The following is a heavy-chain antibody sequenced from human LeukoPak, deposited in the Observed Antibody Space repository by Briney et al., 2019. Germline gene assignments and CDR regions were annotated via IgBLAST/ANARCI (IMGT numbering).Heavy chain of an antibody. Sequence: VASVTVSCKASGYTFTGYYMHWLRQAPGQGLEWMGWINPNSGGTNYAQKFQGRVTMTRDTSISTAYMELSRLRSDDTAVYYCAREHSSGYYFDAFDIWGQGTMVTVSS. J-gene: IGHJ3*02. CDR2: INPNSGGT. D-gene: IGHD3-22*01. V-gene: IGHV1-2*02. CDR1: GYTFTGYY. CDR3: AREHSSGYYFDAFDI.